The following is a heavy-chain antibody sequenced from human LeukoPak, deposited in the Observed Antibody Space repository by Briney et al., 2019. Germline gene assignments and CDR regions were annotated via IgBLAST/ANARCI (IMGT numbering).Heavy chain of an antibody. CDR2: ISAYNGNT. J-gene: IGHJ4*02. V-gene: IGHV1-18*04. Sequence: ASVKVSCKASGYTFTGYYMHWVRQAPGQGLEWMGWISAYNGNTNYAQKLQGRVTMTTDTSTSTAYMELRSLRSDDTAVYYCARETGTAMVDYWGQGTLVTVSS. CDR1: GYTFTGYY. D-gene: IGHD5-18*01. CDR3: ARETGTAMVDY.